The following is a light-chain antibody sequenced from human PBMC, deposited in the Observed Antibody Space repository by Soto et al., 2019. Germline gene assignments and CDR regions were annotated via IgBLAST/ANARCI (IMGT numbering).Light chain of an antibody. J-gene: IGKJ5*01. V-gene: IGKV3-20*01. Sequence: ENVLTQSPGTLSLSPGERATLSCRASQTVSSYLTWYQQRPGQAPRLLIYGASKRATGIPDRFSGSGSGTDFTLTISRLEPEDFALYYCQQYGTSPSTFGQGTRLEI. CDR2: GAS. CDR1: QTVSSY. CDR3: QQYGTSPST.